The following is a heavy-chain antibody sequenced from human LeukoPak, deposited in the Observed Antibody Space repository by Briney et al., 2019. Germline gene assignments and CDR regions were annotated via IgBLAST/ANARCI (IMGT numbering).Heavy chain of an antibody. D-gene: IGHD4-17*01. CDR2: ISYRGSI. J-gene: IGHJ4*02. V-gene: IGHV4-31*03. CDR3: ARADYGDYVFDY. Sequence: SETLSLTCPVSGGSISSGGYYWSWIRQHPGKGLEWIGYISYRGSIYSNPSLKRRVTISVAPSKNQFSVKLSSVTAADTAVYYCARADYGDYVFDYWGQGTLVTVSS. CDR1: GGSISSGGYY.